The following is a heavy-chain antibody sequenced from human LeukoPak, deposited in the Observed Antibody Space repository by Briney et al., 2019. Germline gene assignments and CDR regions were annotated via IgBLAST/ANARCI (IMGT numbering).Heavy chain of an antibody. CDR3: STDWYDY. CDR2: IKSKGDGGTT. J-gene: IGHJ4*02. CDR1: GSGFSFSNAW. D-gene: IGHD6-13*01. V-gene: IGHV3-15*01. Sequence: GGPLRLSCAASGSGFSFSNAWMTWVRQAPGKGLEWVGRIKSKGDGGTTDYAAPVKGRFTMSRDDSQSTLYLQMNSLKVEDTAIYYCSTDWYDYWGQATLVTVSS.